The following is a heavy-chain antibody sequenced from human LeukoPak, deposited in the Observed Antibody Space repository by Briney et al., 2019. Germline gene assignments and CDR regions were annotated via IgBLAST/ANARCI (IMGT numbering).Heavy chain of an antibody. J-gene: IGHJ4*02. Sequence: AGGSLRLSCAASGFTFSSYAVSWVRQAPGKGLEWVSAISGSGSTYYADSVKGRFTISRDNSKNTGYLQMNSLRAEDTAVYYCVKGGQDCSPTTCYYDWGQGTLVTVSS. V-gene: IGHV3-23*01. CDR3: VKGGQDCSPTTCYYD. D-gene: IGHD2-2*01. CDR1: GFTFSSYA. CDR2: ISGSGST.